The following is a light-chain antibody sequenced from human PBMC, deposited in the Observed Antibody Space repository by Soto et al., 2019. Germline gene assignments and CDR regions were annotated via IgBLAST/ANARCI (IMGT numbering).Light chain of an antibody. CDR1: QSISSW. CDR2: DAS. Sequence: DIQMTQSPSTLSASVGDRVTITCRASQSISSWLAWYQQKPGKAPKLLIYDASSLESGVPSRFSGXGXGTEFTLTISSLQPDXXXXXXXQQYNSYSRTFGQGTKVEIK. CDR3: QQYNSYSRT. V-gene: IGKV1-5*01. J-gene: IGKJ1*01.